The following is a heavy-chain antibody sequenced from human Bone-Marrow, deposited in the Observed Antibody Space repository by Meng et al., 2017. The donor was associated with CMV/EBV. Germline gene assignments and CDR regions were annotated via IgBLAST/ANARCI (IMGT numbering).Heavy chain of an antibody. CDR3: ARRATLGPHIVGATKAPFGY. CDR2: ISAYNGNT. CDR1: GYTFTSYG. Sequence: ASVKVSCKASGYTFTSYGISWVRQAPGQGLEWMGWISAYNGNTNYAQKFQGRVTMTRDTSTSTVYMELSSLRSEDTAVYYCARRATLGPHIVGATKAPFGYWGQGTLVTVSS. V-gene: IGHV1-18*01. D-gene: IGHD1-26*01. J-gene: IGHJ4*02.